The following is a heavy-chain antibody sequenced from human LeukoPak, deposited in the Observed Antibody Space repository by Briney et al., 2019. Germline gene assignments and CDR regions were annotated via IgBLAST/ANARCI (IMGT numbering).Heavy chain of an antibody. CDR1: GGSLSGHY. CDR2: IYYSGST. D-gene: IGHD1-20*01. V-gene: IGHV4-59*11. Sequence: NPSETLSLTCGVYGGSLSGHYWSWIRQPPGKGLEWIGYIYYSGSTNYNPSLKSRVTISVDTSKNQFSLKLSSVTAADTAVYYCARAPLYNWNDPLYGMDVWGQGTTVTVSS. J-gene: IGHJ6*02. CDR3: ARAPLYNWNDPLYGMDV.